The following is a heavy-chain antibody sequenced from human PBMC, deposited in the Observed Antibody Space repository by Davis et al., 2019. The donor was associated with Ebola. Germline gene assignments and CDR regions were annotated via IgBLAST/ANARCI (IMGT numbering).Heavy chain of an antibody. D-gene: IGHD5-18*01. CDR3: AKQSPTSGFSYGYDGVIDD. V-gene: IGHV3-74*01. CDR1: GFTFSSYW. Sequence: HTGGSLRLSCAASGFTFSSYWMHWVRQAPGKGLVWVSRINSDGSSTSYADSVKGRFTISRDNAKNTLYLQMNSLRAEDTAVYYCAKQSPTSGFSYGYDGVIDDWGQGTLVTVSS. J-gene: IGHJ4*02. CDR2: INSDGSST.